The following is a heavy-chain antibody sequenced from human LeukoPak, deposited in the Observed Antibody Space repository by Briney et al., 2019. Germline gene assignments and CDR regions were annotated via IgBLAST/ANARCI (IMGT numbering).Heavy chain of an antibody. Sequence: ASVKVSCKASGYTFTSYYMHWVRQAPGQGLEWMGIINPSGGSTSYAQKFQGRVTMTRDTSTSTVYMELSSLRSEDTAVYYCARSYIVAVPAAMYSGMDVWGQGTTVTVSS. CDR2: INPSGGST. V-gene: IGHV1-46*01. CDR3: ARSYIVAVPAAMYSGMDV. J-gene: IGHJ6*02. CDR1: GYTFTSYY. D-gene: IGHD2-2*01.